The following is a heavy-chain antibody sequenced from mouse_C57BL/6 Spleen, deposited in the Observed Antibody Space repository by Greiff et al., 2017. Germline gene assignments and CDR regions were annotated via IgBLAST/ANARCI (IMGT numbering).Heavy chain of an antibody. CDR3: ARGRDYDGFDY. D-gene: IGHD2-4*01. Sequence: QVQLQQSGPELVKPGASVKISCKASGYAFSSSWMNWVKQRPGKGLEWIGRIYPGDGDTNYNGKFKGKATLTADKSSSTAYMQLSSLTSEDSAVYVCARGRDYDGFDYWGQGTTLTVSS. V-gene: IGHV1-82*01. J-gene: IGHJ2*01. CDR1: GYAFSSSW. CDR2: IYPGDGDT.